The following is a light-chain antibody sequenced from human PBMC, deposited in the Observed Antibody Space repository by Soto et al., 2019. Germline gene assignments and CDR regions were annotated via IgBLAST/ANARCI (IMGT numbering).Light chain of an antibody. V-gene: IGKV3-15*01. CDR1: QTISND. CDR2: GAS. J-gene: IGKJ4*01. Sequence: EVVMTQSPATVSVSPGEVVTLSCRASQTISNDLAWYQQKPGQAPRLLIYGASTRATGVPARFSGGGSGPEFTLTISSLQSEDFAFYYCQQNNKWPPVTFGGGTKVEIK. CDR3: QQNNKWPPVT.